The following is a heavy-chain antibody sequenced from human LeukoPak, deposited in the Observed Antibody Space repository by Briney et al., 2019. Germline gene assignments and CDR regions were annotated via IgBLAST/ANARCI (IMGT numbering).Heavy chain of an antibody. Sequence: GGSLRLSCAASGFTFRNYDMHWVRQAPGKGPEYVSAISSSGSSTYYANSVKGTFTISRDNSKNTLYLQMGSLRADDMAVYYCARGYSGGIDSWGQGTLVTVSS. J-gene: IGHJ4*02. D-gene: IGHD6-19*01. CDR3: ARGYSGGIDS. CDR2: ISSSGSST. CDR1: GFTFRNYD. V-gene: IGHV3-64*01.